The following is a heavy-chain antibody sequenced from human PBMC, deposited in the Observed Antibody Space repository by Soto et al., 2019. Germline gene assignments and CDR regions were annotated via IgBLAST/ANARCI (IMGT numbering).Heavy chain of an antibody. J-gene: IGHJ5*02. D-gene: IGHD3-10*01. CDR3: VKGGTMVRGVIGP. CDR1: GFTFSSYA. Sequence: EVQLVESGGDLVQPGGSLRLSCSASGFTFSSYAMHWVRQAPGKGLEYVSAISSNGGSTYYADSVKGRFTISRDNSKNTLYLQMSSLRAEDTAVYYCVKGGTMVRGVIGPWGQGTLVTVSS. V-gene: IGHV3-64D*06. CDR2: ISSNGGST.